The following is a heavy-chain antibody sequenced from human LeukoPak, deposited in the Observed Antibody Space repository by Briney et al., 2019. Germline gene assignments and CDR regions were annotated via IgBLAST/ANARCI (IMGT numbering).Heavy chain of an antibody. CDR3: AKARYYYGSGRSYYFDY. CDR2: ISYDGSNK. D-gene: IGHD3-10*01. V-gene: IGHV3-30*18. Sequence: GGSLRLSCAASGFTFRSYGMHWVRQAPGKGLEWVAVISYDGSNKYYADSVKGRFTISRDNSKNTLYLQMNSLRAEDTAVYYCAKARYYYGSGRSYYFDYWGQGTLVTVSS. J-gene: IGHJ4*02. CDR1: GFTFRSYG.